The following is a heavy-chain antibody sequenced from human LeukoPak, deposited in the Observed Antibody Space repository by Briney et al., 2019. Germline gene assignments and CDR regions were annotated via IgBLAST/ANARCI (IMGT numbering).Heavy chain of an antibody. CDR3: AKIWGYGDYVGSFDY. CDR1: GFTFSSYA. CDR2: ISGSGGST. D-gene: IGHD4-17*01. J-gene: IGHJ4*02. Sequence: GGSLRLSRAASGFTFSSYAMSWVRQAPGKGLEWVSAISGSGGSTYYADSVKGRFTISRDNSKNTLYLQMNSLRAEDTAVYYCAKIWGYGDYVGSFDYWGQGTLVTVSS. V-gene: IGHV3-23*01.